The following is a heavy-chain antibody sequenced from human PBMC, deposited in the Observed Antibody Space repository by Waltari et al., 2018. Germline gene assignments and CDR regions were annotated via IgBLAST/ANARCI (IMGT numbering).Heavy chain of an antibody. CDR3: GRDVYGDYVGGGGGAFDI. D-gene: IGHD4-17*01. CDR1: GFTLSTSS. V-gene: IGHV3-21*01. CDR2: ISSRSYI. J-gene: IGHJ3*02. Sequence: EVQLVESGGGLVKPGGSLRLSCAASGFTLSTSSMNWVRQAPGKGLEWVSSISSRSYIYYVDSVKGRFTISRDNAKNSLYLQMNSPRAEDTAVYYCGRDVYGDYVGGGGGAFDIWGQGTMVTVSS.